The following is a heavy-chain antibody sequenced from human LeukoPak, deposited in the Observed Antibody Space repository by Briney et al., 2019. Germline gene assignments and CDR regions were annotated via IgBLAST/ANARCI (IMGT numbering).Heavy chain of an antibody. CDR2: ISSSGSTI. CDR1: GFTFSSYT. Sequence: GGSLRLSCAASGFTFSSYTMNWVRQAPGKGLEWVSYISSSGSTISYADSVKGRFTMSRDNAKNSLYLQMNSLRAEDTAVYYCARPGIAVAGEFFDYWGQGTLVTVSS. J-gene: IGHJ4*02. CDR3: ARPGIAVAGEFFDY. V-gene: IGHV3-48*01. D-gene: IGHD6-19*01.